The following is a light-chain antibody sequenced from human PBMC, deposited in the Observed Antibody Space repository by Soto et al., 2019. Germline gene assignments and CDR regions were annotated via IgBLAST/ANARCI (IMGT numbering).Light chain of an antibody. V-gene: IGKV1-39*01. Sequence: DIQMTQAPSSLSASVGDRFTITCRASQSISSYLNWYQQKPGKAPKLLIYAASSLQSGVPSRFSGSASGTEFTLTISSLQPDDFATYYCQQYDTYSWTFGRGTKVDIK. CDR3: QQYDTYSWT. CDR2: AAS. CDR1: QSISSY. J-gene: IGKJ1*01.